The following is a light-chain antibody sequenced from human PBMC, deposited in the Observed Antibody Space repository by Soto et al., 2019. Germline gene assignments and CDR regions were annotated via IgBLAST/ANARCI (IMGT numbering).Light chain of an antibody. V-gene: IGKV1-5*01. Sequence: DMPMTQSPTTLSASVGDRVTITCRASQNIRSWLAWYQQKPGKAPKVLIYDASTLESGVPSRFSGSGFGTEFTLTISSLQPDDFATYYFQHYNGYFGQGTKLKIK. CDR1: QNIRSW. CDR3: QHYNGY. J-gene: IGKJ2*01. CDR2: DAS.